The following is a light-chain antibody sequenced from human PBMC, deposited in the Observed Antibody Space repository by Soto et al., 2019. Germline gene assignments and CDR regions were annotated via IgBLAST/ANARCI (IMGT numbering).Light chain of an antibody. J-gene: IGKJ1*01. Sequence: DIQMTQSPSSLSASVGDRVTITCRASQSISSYLNWYRQKPGKAPKLLIYAASSLESGVPSRFSGSGSGTEFTLTISSLQPDDFATYYCQQYNSYWTFGQGTKVDI. V-gene: IGKV1-5*01. CDR1: QSISSY. CDR2: AAS. CDR3: QQYNSYWT.